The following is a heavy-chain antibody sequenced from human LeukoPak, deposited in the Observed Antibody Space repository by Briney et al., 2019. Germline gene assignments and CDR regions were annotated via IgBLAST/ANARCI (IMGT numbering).Heavy chain of an antibody. D-gene: IGHD1-14*01. CDR3: ATNRGGSDY. CDR2: ISGSGDIT. CDR1: GFTFSSYA. Sequence: GGSLRLSCAASGFTFSSYAMSWVRQAPGKGLEWVSGISGSGDITSYADSVKGRFTISRDNSKNTLYLQMNSLRADDTAVYFCATNRGGSDYWGQGTLVTVSS. V-gene: IGHV3-23*01. J-gene: IGHJ4*02.